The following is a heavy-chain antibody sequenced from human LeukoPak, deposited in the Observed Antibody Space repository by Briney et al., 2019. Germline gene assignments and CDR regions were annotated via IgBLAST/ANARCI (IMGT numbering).Heavy chain of an antibody. CDR1: GGSISSYY. CDR2: IYTSGST. Sequence: PSETLSLTCTVSGGSISSYYWSWVRQPAGKGLEWIGRIYTSGSTNYNPSLKSRVTMSVDTSKNQFSLKLSSVTAADTAVYYCARDSGYGSGTVTNDYWGQGTLVTVSS. V-gene: IGHV4-4*07. D-gene: IGHD3-10*01. J-gene: IGHJ4*02. CDR3: ARDSGYGSGTVTNDY.